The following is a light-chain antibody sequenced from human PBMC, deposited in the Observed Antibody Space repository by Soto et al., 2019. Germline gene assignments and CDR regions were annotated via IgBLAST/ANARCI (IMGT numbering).Light chain of an antibody. Sequence: MSQSQLSLPVTLGQPASISCRSNQSLVHSDGIAYFSWFQQRPGRSPRRLIYKVSNRDSGVPARFSGSGSGTDFALKISRVEAEDVGVYYCMQGTHLPITFGQGTRLEIK. CDR1: QSLVHSDGIAY. J-gene: IGKJ5*01. CDR3: MQGTHLPIT. CDR2: KVS. V-gene: IGKV2-30*02.